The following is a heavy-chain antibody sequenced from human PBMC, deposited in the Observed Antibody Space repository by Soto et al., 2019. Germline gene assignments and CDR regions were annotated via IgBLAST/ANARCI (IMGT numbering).Heavy chain of an antibody. J-gene: IGHJ4*02. CDR2: IDLSGSTT. CDR1: GFTFSSYA. D-gene: IGHD2-15*01. V-gene: IGHV3-23*05. Sequence: GGSLRLSCAASGFTFSSYAMSWVRQAPGKGLEWVSAIDLSGSTTYYRDSVKGRFTLSKDRSMKTVYLQMNSLRVEDAAVYYCKKDRVPDGIYSFDYWGQGALVTVSS. CDR3: KKDRVPDGIYSFDY.